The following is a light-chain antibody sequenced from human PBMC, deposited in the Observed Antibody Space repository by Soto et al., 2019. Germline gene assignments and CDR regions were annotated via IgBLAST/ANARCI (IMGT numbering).Light chain of an antibody. CDR3: QQYDSTPLYT. CDR2: GAT. J-gene: IGKJ2*01. V-gene: IGKV3-20*01. Sequence: EIVLTQSPGTLSLSPGERATLSCRASQSVRNNSLAWYRQNPGQAPRLLIYGATSRATGIPDRFSGSGSGTDFTLTISRLEPEDFAVYYCQQYDSTPLYTFGQGTKLEIK. CDR1: QSVRNNS.